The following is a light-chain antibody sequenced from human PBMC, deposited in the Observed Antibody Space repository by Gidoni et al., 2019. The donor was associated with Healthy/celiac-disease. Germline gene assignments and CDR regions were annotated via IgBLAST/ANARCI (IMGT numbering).Light chain of an antibody. CDR1: SSNIGSNY. CDR2: RNN. CDR3: AAWDDSLRHYV. V-gene: IGLV1-47*01. Sequence: QSVLTQPPSASGTPGQRVTISCSGSSSNIGSNYVYWYQQLPGTAPKLLIYRNNQRPSGVPDRFSGSKSSTSASLAISGLRSEDEADYYCAAWDDSLRHYVFGTGTKVTVL. J-gene: IGLJ1*01.